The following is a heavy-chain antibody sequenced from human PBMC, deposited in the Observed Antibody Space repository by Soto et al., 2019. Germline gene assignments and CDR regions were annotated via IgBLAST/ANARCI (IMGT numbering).Heavy chain of an antibody. J-gene: IGHJ4*02. Sequence: SETLSLTCTVSGDSISIGTYFWGWVRQPPGKGLEWIGSIYHSGSTYYNPSLKSRVTISVDTSKNHFSLKLRSVTAADTAVYYCARGPGGSLPYYFGSWGQGTLVTVSS. CDR2: IYHSGST. CDR1: GDSISIGTYF. D-gene: IGHD3-16*01. V-gene: IGHV4-39*02. CDR3: ARGPGGSLPYYFGS.